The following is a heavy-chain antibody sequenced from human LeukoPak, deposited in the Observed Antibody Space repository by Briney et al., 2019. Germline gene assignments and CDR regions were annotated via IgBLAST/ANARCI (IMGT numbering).Heavy chain of an antibody. J-gene: IGHJ5*02. V-gene: IGHV1-18*01. CDR2: ISAYNGNT. Sequence: ASVKVSCKASGGTFSSYAISWVRQAPGQGLEWMGWISAYNGNTNYAQKLQDRVTMTTDTSTSTAYMELRSLRSDDTAVYYCARDNSVRDEAWWFNPWGQGTLVTVSS. CDR3: ARDNSVRDEAWWFNP. D-gene: IGHD5-24*01. CDR1: GGTFSSYA.